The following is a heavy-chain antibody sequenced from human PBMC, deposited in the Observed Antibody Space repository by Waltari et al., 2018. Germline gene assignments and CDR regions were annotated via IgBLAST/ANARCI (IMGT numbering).Heavy chain of an antibody. Sequence: QVQLQQWGAGLLKPSETLSLTCAVYGGSFSGSYWSWIRQPPGQGLEWIGEINHSGSTNYNPSLKSRVTISVDTSKNQFSLKLSSVTAADTAVYYCARGGPYYYGSGGFKSYYYYGMDVWGQGTTVTVSS. J-gene: IGHJ6*02. V-gene: IGHV4-34*01. CDR3: ARGGPYYYGSGGFKSYYYYGMDV. D-gene: IGHD3-10*01. CDR2: INHSGST. CDR1: GGSFSGSY.